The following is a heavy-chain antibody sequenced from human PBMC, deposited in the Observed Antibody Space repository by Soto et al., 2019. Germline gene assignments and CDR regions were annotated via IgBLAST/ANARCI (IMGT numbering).Heavy chain of an antibody. CDR2: IWYDGSNK. V-gene: IGHV3-33*01. Sequence: GGSLRLSCAAPGFTFSSYGMHWVRQAPGKGLEWVAVIWYDGSNKYYADSVKGRFTISRDNSKNTLYLQMNSLRAEDTAVYYCARDIAAAGTSYYYYGMDVWGQGT. CDR1: GFTFSSYG. J-gene: IGHJ6*02. CDR3: ARDIAAAGTSYYYYGMDV. D-gene: IGHD6-13*01.